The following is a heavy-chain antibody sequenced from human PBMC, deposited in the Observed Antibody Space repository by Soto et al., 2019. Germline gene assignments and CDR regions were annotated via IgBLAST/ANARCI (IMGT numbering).Heavy chain of an antibody. CDR1: GGTFSGYA. J-gene: IGHJ6*02. Sequence: SVKVSCKASGGTFSGYAISWVRQAPGQGLEWMGGIIPIFGTANYAQKFQGRVTITADKSTSTAYMELSSLRSEDTAVYYCARERAGRASPPSKKTYYYYGMDVWGQGTTVTVSS. CDR3: ARERAGRASPPSKKTYYYYGMDV. D-gene: IGHD6-13*01. CDR2: IIPIFGTA. V-gene: IGHV1-69*06.